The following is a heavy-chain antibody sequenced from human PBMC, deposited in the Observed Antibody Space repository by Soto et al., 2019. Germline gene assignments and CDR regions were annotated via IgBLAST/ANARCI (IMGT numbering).Heavy chain of an antibody. CDR3: ARAGFSVTYYYYYGMDV. CDR2: IIPIFGTA. Sequence: QVQLVQSGAEVKKPGSSVKVSCKASGGTFSSYAISWVRQAPGQGLEWMGGIIPIFGTANYAQEFQGRGTITADQSTSTAYMALRTLRSDNTAMYYCARAGFSVTYYYYYGMDVWGQGTTVTVSS. D-gene: IGHD5-12*01. J-gene: IGHJ6*02. CDR1: GGTFSSYA. V-gene: IGHV1-69*01.